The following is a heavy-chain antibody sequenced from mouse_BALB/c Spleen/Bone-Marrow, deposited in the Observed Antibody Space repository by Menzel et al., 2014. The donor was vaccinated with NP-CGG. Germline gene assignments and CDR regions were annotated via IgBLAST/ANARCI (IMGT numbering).Heavy chain of an antibody. J-gene: IGHJ3*01. CDR1: GFTFTDYY. CDR2: IRNKANGYTT. D-gene: IGHD2-1*01. V-gene: IGHV7-3*02. Sequence: EVQVVESGGGLVQSGGSLRLSCATSGFTFTDYYMSWVRQPPGKALEWLGFIRNKANGYTTEYSASVKGRFTISRDNSQSILYLQMNTLRAEDSATYYCARDYGNYVRFAYWGQGTLVTVSA. CDR3: ARDYGNYVRFAY.